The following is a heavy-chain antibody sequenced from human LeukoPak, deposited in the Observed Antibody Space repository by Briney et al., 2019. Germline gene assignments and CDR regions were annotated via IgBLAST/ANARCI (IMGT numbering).Heavy chain of an antibody. Sequence: ASVKVSCKATGYSFTGYYVHWVRQAPGQGLEWMGWINPNSGGTNYAQKFQGRVTMTRHTSIITAYMELSSLRSDDTAVYYCARERGHGDYGGGWFDPWGQGTLVTVSS. V-gene: IGHV1-2*02. CDR3: ARERGHGDYGGGWFDP. CDR1: GYSFTGYY. CDR2: INPNSGGT. D-gene: IGHD4-17*01. J-gene: IGHJ5*02.